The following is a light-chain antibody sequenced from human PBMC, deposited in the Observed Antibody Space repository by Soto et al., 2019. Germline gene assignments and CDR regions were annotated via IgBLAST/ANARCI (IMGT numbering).Light chain of an antibody. V-gene: IGLV2-23*02. CDR2: DVS. Sequence: QSALTQPASVSGSPGQSITISCTGTSGDVGNYNLVSWYQQHPGKVPKLVIFDVSERPSGVSNRFSGSKSGNTASLTISGLQSEDEADYYCCSYVGSNIYVFGTGTKLTVL. CDR3: CSYVGSNIYV. J-gene: IGLJ1*01. CDR1: SGDVGNYNL.